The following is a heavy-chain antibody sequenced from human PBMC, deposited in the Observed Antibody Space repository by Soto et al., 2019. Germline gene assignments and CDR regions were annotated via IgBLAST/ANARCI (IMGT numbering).Heavy chain of an antibody. D-gene: IGHD3-9*01. CDR1: GYTFTSYG. Sequence: ASVKVSCKASGYTFTSYGISWVRQAPGQGLEWMGWISAYNGNTNYAQKLQGRVTMTTDTSTSTAYMELRSLRSDDTAVYYCARDGDYDILTGPDYYYYYYMDVWGKGTTVTVSS. J-gene: IGHJ6*03. CDR2: ISAYNGNT. V-gene: IGHV1-18*01. CDR3: ARDGDYDILTGPDYYYYYYMDV.